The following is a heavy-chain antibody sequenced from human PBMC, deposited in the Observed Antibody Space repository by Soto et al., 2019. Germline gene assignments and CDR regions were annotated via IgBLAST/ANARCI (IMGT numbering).Heavy chain of an antibody. CDR3: ARPYSGRLPRRADYYYDMDV. CDR2: IGSADDP. Sequence: GWALRLSCADTGFSFSTYALHWFREVSFNVQQWVSAIGSADDPYYLGSVKGRFTISRENAKNSLYLQMNSLRAGDTAVYYCARPYSGRLPRRADYYYDMDVWGLGTTATVSS. V-gene: IGHV3-13*05. CDR1: GFSFSTYA. D-gene: IGHD2-15*01. J-gene: IGHJ6*02.